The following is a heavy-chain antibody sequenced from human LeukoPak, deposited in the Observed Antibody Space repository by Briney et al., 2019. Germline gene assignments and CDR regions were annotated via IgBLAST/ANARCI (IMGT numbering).Heavy chain of an antibody. Sequence: SETLSLTCTVSGDSISSYYWSWIRQPPGRGLEWVGYIYHSGSTNYNPSLKSRVTISVDTSKNQFSLKLISVTAADTAVYYCARALRQQLVTGWFDPWGQGTLVTVSS. CDR3: ARALRQQLVTGWFDP. CDR1: GDSISSYY. V-gene: IGHV4-59*01. D-gene: IGHD6-13*01. J-gene: IGHJ5*02. CDR2: IYHSGST.